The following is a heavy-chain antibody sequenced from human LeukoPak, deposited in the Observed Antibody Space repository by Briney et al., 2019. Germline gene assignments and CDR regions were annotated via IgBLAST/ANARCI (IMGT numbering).Heavy chain of an antibody. D-gene: IGHD4-17*01. V-gene: IGHV3-30*18. CDR3: AKEYEMTTVTYDFFDY. Sequence: GGSLRLSCAASGFTVNSYGMHWVRQAPGKGLEWVAGISYDGSNEYYADSVRGRFSISRDNSKNRLYVQMNSLRAEDTAVYYCAKEYEMTTVTYDFFDYWGQGTLVSVSS. J-gene: IGHJ4*02. CDR1: GFTVNSYG. CDR2: ISYDGSNE.